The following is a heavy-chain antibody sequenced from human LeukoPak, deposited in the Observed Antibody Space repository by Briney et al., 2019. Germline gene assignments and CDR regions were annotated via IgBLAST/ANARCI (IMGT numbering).Heavy chain of an antibody. CDR1: GYTFTSYY. Sequence: ASVKVSCKASGYTFTSYYMHWVRQAAGQGLEWTGIINPGGGSTSYAQKFQGRVTMTRDTSTSTVYMELSSLTSDDTAVYYCARERWHCRGNDCYSVYYYGLDVWGQGTAVTVSS. J-gene: IGHJ6*02. CDR3: ARERWHCRGNDCYSVYYYGLDV. D-gene: IGHD2-15*01. CDR2: INPGGGST. V-gene: IGHV1-46*01.